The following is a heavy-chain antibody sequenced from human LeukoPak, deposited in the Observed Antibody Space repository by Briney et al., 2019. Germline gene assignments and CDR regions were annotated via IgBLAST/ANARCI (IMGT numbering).Heavy chain of an antibody. CDR1: GFNFGAYT. J-gene: IGHJ6*03. Sequence: GGSLRLSCVASGFNFGAYTMNWVRQAPGKGLEWVAFIRYDGSNKYYADSVKGRFTISRDNSKNTLYLQMNSLRAEDTAVYYCAKDLGGGYYYYMDVWGKGTTVTVSS. D-gene: IGHD3-16*01. CDR3: AKDLGGGYYYYMDV. V-gene: IGHV3-30*02. CDR2: IRYDGSNK.